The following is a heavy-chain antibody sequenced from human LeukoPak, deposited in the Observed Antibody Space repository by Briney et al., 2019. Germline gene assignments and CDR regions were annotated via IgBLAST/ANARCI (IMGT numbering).Heavy chain of an antibody. V-gene: IGHV4-59*01. CDR1: GGSISSYY. J-gene: IGHJ3*01. Sequence: SETLSLTCTVSGGSISSYYWSWIRQPPGKGLEWIGYIYYSGSTNYNPSLKSRVTISVDTSKNQFSLKLSSVTAADTAVYYCARDYYGSGSVWGQGTMVTVSS. CDR2: IYYSGST. CDR3: ARDYYGSGSV. D-gene: IGHD3-10*01.